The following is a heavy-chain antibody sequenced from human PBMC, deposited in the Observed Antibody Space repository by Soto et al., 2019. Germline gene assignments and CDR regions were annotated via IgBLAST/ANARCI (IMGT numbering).Heavy chain of an antibody. CDR1: GLTFSSSW. V-gene: IGHV3-74*01. CDR3: ARGATGWYGFDC. J-gene: IGHJ4*02. D-gene: IGHD6-19*01. CDR2: IKADGTTT. Sequence: EVQLVESGGGLVQPGGSLRLSCAASGLTFSSSWMHWVRQAPGKGLEWVSRIKADGTTTNYADSVKGRLTISRDNAKNTLYLQQNSLRAEDTAVYYCARGATGWYGFDCWGQGTLGSVSS.